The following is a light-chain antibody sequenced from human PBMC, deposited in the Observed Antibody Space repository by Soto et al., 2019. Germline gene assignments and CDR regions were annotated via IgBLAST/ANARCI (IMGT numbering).Light chain of an antibody. J-gene: IGKJ1*01. CDR3: QQYNSYSPT. Sequence: DIQMTQSPSTLSASVGDRCTITCRASQSISVWLAWYQQKAGKAPNLLIYKASRLESGVPSRFSGSGSETEFTLTISGLQPGDSATYYCQQYNSYSPTFGQGTKVDIK. V-gene: IGKV1-5*03. CDR2: KAS. CDR1: QSISVW.